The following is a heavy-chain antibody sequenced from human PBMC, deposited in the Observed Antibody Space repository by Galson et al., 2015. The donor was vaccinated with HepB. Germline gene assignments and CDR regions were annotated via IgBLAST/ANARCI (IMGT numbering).Heavy chain of an antibody. CDR3: ARDFPLPPQGGSYFRAFDI. CDR1: GFTFSSYA. J-gene: IGHJ3*02. CDR2: ISYDGSNK. V-gene: IGHV3-30-3*01. D-gene: IGHD1-26*01. Sequence: SLRLSCAASGFTFSSYAMHWVRQAPGKGLEWVAVISYDGSNKYYADSVKGRFTISRDNSKNTLYLQMNSLRAEDTAVYYCARDFPLPPQGGSYFRAFDIWGQGTMVTVSS.